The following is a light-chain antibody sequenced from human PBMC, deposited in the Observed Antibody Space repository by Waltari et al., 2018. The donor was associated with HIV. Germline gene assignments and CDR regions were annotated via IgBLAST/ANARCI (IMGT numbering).Light chain of an antibody. CDR3: SSYTSSSWV. CDR1: SSDVDYYHS. Sequence: QSALTQPASVSGSPGQSITISCTGISSDVDYYHSDCWYQQHPGKAPNLMIYDVTHRPSGVSNRFAGSKSGNTASLTISGLQAEDEADYYCSSYTSSSWVFGGGTKLTVL. CDR2: DVT. J-gene: IGLJ3*02. V-gene: IGLV2-14*03.